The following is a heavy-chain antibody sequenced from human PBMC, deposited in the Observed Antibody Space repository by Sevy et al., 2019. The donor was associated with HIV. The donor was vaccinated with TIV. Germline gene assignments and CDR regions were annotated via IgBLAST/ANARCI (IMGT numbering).Heavy chain of an antibody. Sequence: GGSLRLSCAASGFTFSSYAMSWDRQAPGKGLEWVSAISGSGGSTYYADSVKGRFTISRDNSKNTLYLQMNSLRAEDTAVYYCAKSEGHITIFGVVISGMDVWGQGTTVTVSS. CDR1: GFTFSSYA. D-gene: IGHD3-3*01. CDR3: AKSEGHITIFGVVISGMDV. J-gene: IGHJ6*02. CDR2: ISGSGGST. V-gene: IGHV3-23*01.